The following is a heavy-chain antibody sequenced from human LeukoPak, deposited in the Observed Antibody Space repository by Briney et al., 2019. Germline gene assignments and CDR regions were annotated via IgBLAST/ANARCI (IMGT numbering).Heavy chain of an antibody. Sequence: GRSLRLSCAASGFTFSSYAMSWVRQAPGKGLEWVSAISGSGGSTYYADSVKGRFTISRDNSKNALYLQMNSLRAEDTAVYYCAKDPNQRGYSGYAYGIFDYWGQGTLVTVSS. CDR3: AKDPNQRGYSGYAYGIFDY. D-gene: IGHD5-12*01. J-gene: IGHJ4*02. V-gene: IGHV3-23*01. CDR1: GFTFSSYA. CDR2: ISGSGGST.